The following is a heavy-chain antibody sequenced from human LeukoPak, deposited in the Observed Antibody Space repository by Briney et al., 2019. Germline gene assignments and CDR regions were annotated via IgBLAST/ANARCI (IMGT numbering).Heavy chain of an antibody. CDR3: ARTYLQQLVSPFDY. CDR2: IYHSGST. D-gene: IGHD6-13*01. V-gene: IGHV4-39*07. CDR1: GGSISSSTYY. J-gene: IGHJ4*02. Sequence: PSETLSLTCTVSGGSISSSTYYWGWIRQPPGKGLEWIGSIYHSGSTYYNPSLKSRVTISVDTSKNQFSLKLSSVTAADTAVYYCARTYLQQLVSPFDYWGQGTLVTVSS.